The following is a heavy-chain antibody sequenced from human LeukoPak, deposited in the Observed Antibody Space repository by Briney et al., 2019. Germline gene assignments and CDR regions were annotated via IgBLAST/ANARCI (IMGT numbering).Heavy chain of an antibody. CDR1: GFTFSSYA. D-gene: IGHD1-7*01. V-gene: IGHV3-23*01. CDR2: ISGSDGTT. J-gene: IGHJ4*02. CDR3: AKVGNWKYGHHDY. Sequence: GGTLRLSCAASGFTFSSYAMTWVRQAPGKGLEWVSAISGSDGTTYYADSVKGRFTISRDNSKNTLSLQMNSLRAEDTAVYYCAKVGNWKYGHHDYWGQGTLVTVSS.